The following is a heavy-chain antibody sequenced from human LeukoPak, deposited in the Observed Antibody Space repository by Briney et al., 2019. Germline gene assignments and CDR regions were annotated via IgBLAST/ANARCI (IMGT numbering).Heavy chain of an antibody. CDR1: GGSISSGGYY. Sequence: KPSETLPLTCTVSGGSISSGGYYWSWIRQHPGRGLEWIGYIYYSGSTYYNPSLTSRFTISLDTSRNQFSLKVTSVTAADTAVYYCARGGHTAMEHDNWGQGTLVTVSS. CDR2: IYYSGST. D-gene: IGHD5-18*01. CDR3: ARGGHTAMEHDN. V-gene: IGHV4-31*03. J-gene: IGHJ4*02.